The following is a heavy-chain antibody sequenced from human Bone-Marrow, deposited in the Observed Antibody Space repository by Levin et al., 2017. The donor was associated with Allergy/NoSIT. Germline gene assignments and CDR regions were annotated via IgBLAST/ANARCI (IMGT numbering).Heavy chain of an antibody. D-gene: IGHD1-14*01. CDR1: GYTFTTYY. Sequence: GESLKISCKTSGYTFTTYYIHWVRQAPGQGLEWMGRINSQSGGTNYPQRFQGRVAMTRDTSITTAYMELSSLRSDDTAVYYCLRETSSSGNHFDNWGQGTLVTVSS. CDR2: INSQSGGT. J-gene: IGHJ4*02. V-gene: IGHV1-2*06. CDR3: LRETSSSGNHFDN.